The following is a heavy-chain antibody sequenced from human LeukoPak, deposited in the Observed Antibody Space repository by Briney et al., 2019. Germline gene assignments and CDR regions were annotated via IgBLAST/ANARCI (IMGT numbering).Heavy chain of an antibody. CDR3: ARHKDYYYSYMDV. CDR2: TYYSGST. J-gene: IGHJ6*03. Sequence: PETLSLTCTVSGGSISSSSYYWGWIRQPPGKGLEWIVSTYYSGSTYYNPSLQSRVTISVDTSKNQLSLKLSSVAAADTAVYYCARHKDYYYSYMDVWGKGTTVTISS. CDR1: GGSISSSSYY. V-gene: IGHV4-39*01.